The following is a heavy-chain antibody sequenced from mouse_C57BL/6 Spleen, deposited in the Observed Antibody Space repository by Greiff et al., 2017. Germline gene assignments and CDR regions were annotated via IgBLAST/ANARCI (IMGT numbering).Heavy chain of an antibody. CDR3: ARLHYYGSSPYWYFDV. D-gene: IGHD1-1*01. V-gene: IGHV5-4*03. J-gene: IGHJ1*03. Sequence: EVKVVESGGGLVKPGGSLKLSCAASGFTFSSYAMSWVRQTPEKRLEWVATISDGGSYTYYPDNVKGRFTISRDNAKNNLYLQMSHLKSEDTAMYYCARLHYYGSSPYWYFDVWGTGTTVTVSS. CDR1: GFTFSSYA. CDR2: ISDGGSYT.